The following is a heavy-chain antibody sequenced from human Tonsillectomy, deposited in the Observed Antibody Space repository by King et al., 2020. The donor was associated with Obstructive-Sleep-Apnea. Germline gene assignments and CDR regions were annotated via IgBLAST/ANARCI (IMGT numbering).Heavy chain of an antibody. V-gene: IGHV4-59*01. D-gene: IGHD3-22*01. CDR3: ARGGSSGYYRDPVDY. CDR2: IFYSGST. CDR1: GGSIRSYY. Sequence: QLQESGPGLVKPSETLSLTCTVSGGSIRSYYWSWIRQPPGKGLEWIGYIFYSGSTNYNPSLKSRVTISVDTSKNQFSLELSAVTAADTAVDYCARGGSSGYYRDPVDYWGQGTLVTVSS. J-gene: IGHJ4*02.